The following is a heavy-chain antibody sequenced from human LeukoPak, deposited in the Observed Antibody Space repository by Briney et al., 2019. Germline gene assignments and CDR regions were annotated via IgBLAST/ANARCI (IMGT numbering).Heavy chain of an antibody. CDR1: GFPFSIYE. CDR3: ALLAVASDFDY. J-gene: IGHJ4*02. D-gene: IGHD6-19*01. CDR2: IGSSGTTI. Sequence: GGSLRLSCAVSGFPFSIYEMNWVRQAPGKGMEWVSNIGSSGTTIYYADSVKGRFSISRDNAKSSLYLQMNSLRVEDTAVYYCALLAVASDFDYWGQGALVTVSS. V-gene: IGHV3-48*03.